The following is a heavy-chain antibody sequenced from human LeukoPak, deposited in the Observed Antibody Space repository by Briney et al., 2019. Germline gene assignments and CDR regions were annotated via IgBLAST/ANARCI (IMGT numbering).Heavy chain of an antibody. J-gene: IGHJ5*02. Sequence: PSETLSLTCTVSGGSISSYYWSWIRQPAGKGLEWIGRIYTSGSTNYNPSLKSRVTMSVDTSKNQFSLKLSSVTAADTAVYYCARDSYDYYDSSGYSQGNFDPWGQGTLVTVSS. CDR1: GGSISSYY. V-gene: IGHV4-4*07. CDR2: IYTSGST. D-gene: IGHD3-22*01. CDR3: ARDSYDYYDSSGYSQGNFDP.